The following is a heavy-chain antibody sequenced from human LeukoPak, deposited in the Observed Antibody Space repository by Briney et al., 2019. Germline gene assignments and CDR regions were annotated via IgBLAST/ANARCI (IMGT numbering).Heavy chain of an antibody. D-gene: IGHD3-22*01. V-gene: IGHV3-21*01. CDR2: ISSSSSYI. J-gene: IGHJ4*02. CDR3: AKNYYDSSGLFDY. CDR1: GFTFNNYS. Sequence: GGSLRLSCAASGFTFNNYSMNWVRQAPGKGLEWVSSISSSSSYIYYADSVKGRFTISRDNAKNSLHLQMNSLRAEDTAVYYCAKNYYDSSGLFDYWGQGILVIVSS.